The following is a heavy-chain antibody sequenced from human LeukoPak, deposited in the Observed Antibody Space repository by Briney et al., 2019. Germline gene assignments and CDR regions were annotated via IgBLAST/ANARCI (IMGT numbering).Heavy chain of an antibody. CDR2: ISSSSSPI. V-gene: IGHV3-48*01. CDR3: AREGLGDDSSGYYYVNFDY. CDR1: GFTFSSYS. D-gene: IGHD3-22*01. J-gene: IGHJ4*02. Sequence: PGGSLRLSCAASGFTFSSYSMNWVRQAPGKGLEWVSHISSSSSPIYYADSVKGRFTISRDNAKNSVYLQMNSLTPEDTAVYYCAREGLGDDSSGYYYVNFDYWGQGTLVTVSS.